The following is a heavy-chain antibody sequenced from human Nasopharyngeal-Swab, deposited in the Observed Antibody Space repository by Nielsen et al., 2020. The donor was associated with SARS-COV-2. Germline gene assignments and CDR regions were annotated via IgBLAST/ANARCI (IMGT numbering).Heavy chain of an antibody. J-gene: IGHJ4*02. CDR3: ARSEMATTWDY. V-gene: IGHV4-59*01. CDR1: GGSISSYY. CDR2: IYYSGST. D-gene: IGHD5-24*01. Sequence: SETLSLTCTVSGGSISSYYWSWIRQPQGKGLEWIGYIYYSGSTNYNHYLKSQVTISVDTSKNQYSLKLSSVTSADTAVYYCARSEMATTWDYWGQGTLVTVSS.